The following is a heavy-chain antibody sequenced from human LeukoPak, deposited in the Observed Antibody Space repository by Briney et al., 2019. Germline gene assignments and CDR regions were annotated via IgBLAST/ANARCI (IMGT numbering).Heavy chain of an antibody. CDR2: ISGSGGST. CDR1: GFTFSSYS. J-gene: IGHJ4*02. Sequence: GGSLRLSCAASGFTFSSYSMNWIRQAPGKGLEWVSGISGSGGSTYYADSVKGRFTISRDNSKNTLDLQMNSLRAEDTAVYYCAKIRRNNWNDPFDYWGQGTLVTVSS. V-gene: IGHV3-23*01. CDR3: AKIRRNNWNDPFDY. D-gene: IGHD1-20*01.